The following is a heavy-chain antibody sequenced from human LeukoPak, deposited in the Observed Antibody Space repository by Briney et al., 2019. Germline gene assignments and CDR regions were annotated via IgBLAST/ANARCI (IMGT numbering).Heavy chain of an antibody. CDR2: IIPIFGTA. V-gene: IGHV1-69*05. J-gene: IGHJ4*02. CDR1: GGTFSSYA. D-gene: IGHD2-2*01. Sequence: VASVTVSCKASGGTFSSYAISWVRQAPGQGLEWMGGIIPIFGTANYAQKFQGRVTITTDESTSTAYMELSSLRSEDTAVYYCARGPQYCSSTSCYPYYFDYWGQGTLVTVSS. CDR3: ARGPQYCSSTSCYPYYFDY.